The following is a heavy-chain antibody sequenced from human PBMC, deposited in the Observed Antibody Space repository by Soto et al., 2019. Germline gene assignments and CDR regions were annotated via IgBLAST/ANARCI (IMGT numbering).Heavy chain of an antibody. CDR1: GFTFSDHA. D-gene: IGHD1-1*01. V-gene: IGHV3-23*01. CDR3: AKFGMATTKRSPPYYIDY. Sequence: PGGSLRLSCAASGFTFSDHAMSWVRQAPGEGLEWVSTISRAGDSAYFAVSVKGRFTISRDNSKNTLHLQMNSLRVGDTAVYYCAKFGMATTKRSPPYYIDYWGQGALVTVSS. CDR2: ISRAGDSA. J-gene: IGHJ4*02.